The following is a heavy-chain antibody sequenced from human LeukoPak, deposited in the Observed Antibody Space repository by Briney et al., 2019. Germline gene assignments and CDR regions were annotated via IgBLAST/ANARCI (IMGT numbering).Heavy chain of an antibody. Sequence: PGGPLRLSCAASGFAFSTYWMYWVRQAPGKGLVWVSRIKPDGSSTSYADSVKGRFTISRDNAKNTLYLQMNSLRAEDTAVYYCAREKQLAAFDYWGQGTLVTVSS. V-gene: IGHV3-74*01. CDR2: IKPDGSST. CDR1: GFAFSTYW. CDR3: AREKQLAAFDY. J-gene: IGHJ4*02. D-gene: IGHD6-6*01.